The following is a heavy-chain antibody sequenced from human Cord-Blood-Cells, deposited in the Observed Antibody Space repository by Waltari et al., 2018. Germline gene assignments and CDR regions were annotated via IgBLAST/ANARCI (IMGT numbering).Heavy chain of an antibody. J-gene: IGHJ4*02. CDR2: IYPGDADT. CDR1: GYSSTSYW. Sequence: EVQLVQSGAEVKKPGESLKISCQGSGYSSTSYWIGGVRQMPGKGLECRGIIYPGDADTRYSPSFEGRVTLSADKSIGTAYLQWSSLKASDTAMYYCARSGGYWGQGTLVTVSS. V-gene: IGHV5-51*01. CDR3: ARSGGY.